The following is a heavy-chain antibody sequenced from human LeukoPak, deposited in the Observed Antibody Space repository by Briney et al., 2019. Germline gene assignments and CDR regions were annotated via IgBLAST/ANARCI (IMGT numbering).Heavy chain of an antibody. CDR2: IYPGDYDT. CDR1: GYSFNTYW. J-gene: IGHJ3*02. CDR3: ARRGGSYYSALDI. Sequence: GESLKISCKGTGYSFNTYWIGWVRQMPGKGLEWMGIIYPGDYDTRYSPSFQGQVTISADKSITTAYLQWSSLKASDTAMYYCARRGGSYYSALDIWGQGTMVTVSS. D-gene: IGHD1-26*01. V-gene: IGHV5-51*01.